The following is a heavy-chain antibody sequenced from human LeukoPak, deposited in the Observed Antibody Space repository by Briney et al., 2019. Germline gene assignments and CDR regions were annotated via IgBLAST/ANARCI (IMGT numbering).Heavy chain of an antibody. CDR3: VRVQSRLSWFDP. CDR2: IYYSGST. Sequence: SETLSLTCAVYGGSFSGYYWSWIRQPPGKGLEWIGSIYYSGSTYYNPSLRSRVTISVDTSKNQFSLRLGSVTAADTAVYYCVRVQSRLSWFDPWGQGTLVTVSS. CDR1: GGSFSGYY. V-gene: IGHV4-34*01. J-gene: IGHJ5*02.